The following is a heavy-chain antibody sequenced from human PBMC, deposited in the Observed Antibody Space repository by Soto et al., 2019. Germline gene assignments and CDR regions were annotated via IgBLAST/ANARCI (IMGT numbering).Heavy chain of an antibody. Sequence: SETLSLTCTVSGGSISSSSYYWGWIRQPPGKGLEWIGSIYYSGSTYYNPSLKSRVTISVDTSKNQFSLKLSSVTAADTAVYYCAMIPGGYYGSGSRKFDYYYYMDVWGKGTTVTVSS. D-gene: IGHD3-10*01. CDR2: IYYSGST. V-gene: IGHV4-39*01. CDR1: GGSISSSSYY. J-gene: IGHJ6*03. CDR3: AMIPGGYYGSGSRKFDYYYYMDV.